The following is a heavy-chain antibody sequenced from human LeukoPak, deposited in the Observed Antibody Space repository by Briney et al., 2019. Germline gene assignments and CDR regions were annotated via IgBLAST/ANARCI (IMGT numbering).Heavy chain of an antibody. V-gene: IGHV3-73*01. J-gene: IGHJ6*02. D-gene: IGHD6-19*01. CDR1: GFTFSGSA. Sequence: GGSLRLSCAASGFTFSGSAMHWVRQASGKGLEWVGRIRSKANSYATAYAASVKGRFTISRDDSKNTAYLQMNSLKTEDTAVYYCTRSLKTSSGWYYYYSMDVWGQGTTVTVSS. CDR2: IRSKANSYAT. CDR3: TRSLKTSSGWYYYYSMDV.